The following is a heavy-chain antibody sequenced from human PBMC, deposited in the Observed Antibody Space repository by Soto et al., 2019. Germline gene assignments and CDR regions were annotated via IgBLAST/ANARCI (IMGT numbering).Heavy chain of an antibody. J-gene: IGHJ5*02. CDR1: GGSITSGPYY. Sequence: QVQLQESGPGLVKPSQTLSLTCTVSGGSITSGPYYWSWIRQHPGKGLEWFGYIYYTGSTYSNPSLENRITMSVDTSKNQFSLKLRSVTAADTAVYYCARLFGDYVGWFDPWGQGTLVTVSS. V-gene: IGHV4-31*03. D-gene: IGHD4-17*01. CDR3: ARLFGDYVGWFDP. CDR2: IYYTGST.